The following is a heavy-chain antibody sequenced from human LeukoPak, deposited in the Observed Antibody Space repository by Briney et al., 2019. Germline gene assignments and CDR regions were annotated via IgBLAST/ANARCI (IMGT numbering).Heavy chain of an antibody. CDR3: VRESGYSFDY. J-gene: IGHJ4*02. Sequence: PGGSLRLSCAASGFTFSDYYMSWIRQAPGKGLEWVSFISSSGSTTYYADSVKGRFTISRDNAKNSLYLQMNSLRADDTAVYYCVRESGYSFDYWGQGTLVTVSS. CDR2: ISSSGSTT. D-gene: IGHD3-3*01. CDR1: GFTFSDYY. V-gene: IGHV3-11*01.